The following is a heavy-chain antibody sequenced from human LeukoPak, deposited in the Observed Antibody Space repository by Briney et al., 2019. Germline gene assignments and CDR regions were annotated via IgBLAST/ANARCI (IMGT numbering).Heavy chain of an antibody. V-gene: IGHV1-18*01. D-gene: IGHD3-3*01. CDR2: ISAYNGNT. CDR3: ARDHNEGLGPVDY. J-gene: IGHJ4*02. Sequence: ASVKVSCKASGGTFSSYAISWARQAPGQGLEWMGWISAYNGNTNYAQKLQGRVTMTTDTSTSTAYMELRSLRSDDTAVYYCARDHNEGLGPVDYWGQGTLVTVSS. CDR1: GGTFSSYA.